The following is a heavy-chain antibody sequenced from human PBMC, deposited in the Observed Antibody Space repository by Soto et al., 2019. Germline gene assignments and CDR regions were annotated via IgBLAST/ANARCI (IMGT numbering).Heavy chain of an antibody. Sequence: SETLSLTCAVSGDSISSNYYWAWIRQPPGKGLEWIGSIYHSGTTYYKSSLKSRVTISVDTSKNQFSLDLTSVTAADTAVYYCVRGRILRLRFGDFDSWGQGTLVTVSS. CDR2: IYHSGTT. V-gene: IGHV4-38-2*01. D-gene: IGHD5-12*01. CDR1: GDSISSNYY. J-gene: IGHJ4*02. CDR3: VRGRILRLRFGDFDS.